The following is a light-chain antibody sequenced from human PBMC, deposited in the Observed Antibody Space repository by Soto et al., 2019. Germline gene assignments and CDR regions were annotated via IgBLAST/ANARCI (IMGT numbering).Light chain of an antibody. V-gene: IGLV2-8*01. J-gene: IGLJ2*01. Sequence: QSALTQPPSASGSPGQSITISCTGTSSDVGDYDYVSWYQQLPGQAPTLIIYEVNKRPSGVPDRFSGSKSGNTASLTVSGLQAKDEADYYCSSYAGHNNMVFGGGTKLNVL. CDR3: SSYAGHNNMV. CDR1: SSDVGDYDY. CDR2: EVN.